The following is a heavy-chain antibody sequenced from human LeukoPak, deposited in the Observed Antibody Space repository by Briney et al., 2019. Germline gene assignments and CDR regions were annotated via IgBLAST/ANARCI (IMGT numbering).Heavy chain of an antibody. J-gene: IGHJ6*02. CDR3: ARVGLGWGIAVAGLNTYYYYGMDV. D-gene: IGHD6-19*01. Sequence: SVKVSCKASGGTFSSYAISWVRQAPGQGLEWMGRIIPILGIANYAQKFQGRVTITADKSTSTAYMELSSLRSEDTAVYYCARVGLGWGIAVAGLNTYYYYGMDVWGQGTTVTVSS. CDR2: IIPILGIA. V-gene: IGHV1-69*04. CDR1: GGTFSSYA.